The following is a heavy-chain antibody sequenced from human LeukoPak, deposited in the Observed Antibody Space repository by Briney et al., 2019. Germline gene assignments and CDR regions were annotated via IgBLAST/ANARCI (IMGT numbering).Heavy chain of an antibody. J-gene: IGHJ6*03. Sequence: ASVKVSCKAPGYTFTSYDINWVRQATGQGLEWMGWMNPNSGNTGYAQKFQGRVTITRNTSISTAYMELSSLRSEDTAVYYCARVGNWNYDPSDYYYYMDVWGKGTTVTVSS. CDR1: GYTFTSYD. D-gene: IGHD1-7*01. V-gene: IGHV1-8*03. CDR3: ARVGNWNYDPSDYYYYMDV. CDR2: MNPNSGNT.